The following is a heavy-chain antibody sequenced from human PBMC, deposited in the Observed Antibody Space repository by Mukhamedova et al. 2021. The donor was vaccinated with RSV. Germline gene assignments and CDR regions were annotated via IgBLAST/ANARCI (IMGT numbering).Heavy chain of an antibody. Sequence: TFSSYAMHWVRQAPGKGLEWVAVISYDGSNKYYADSVKGRFTISRDNSKNTLYLQMNSLRAEDTAVYYCARDRGYSYGGTFQHWG. J-gene: IGHJ1*01. CDR1: TFSSYA. CDR2: ISYDGSNK. V-gene: IGHV3-30*04. D-gene: IGHD5-18*01. CDR3: ARDRGYSYGGTFQH.